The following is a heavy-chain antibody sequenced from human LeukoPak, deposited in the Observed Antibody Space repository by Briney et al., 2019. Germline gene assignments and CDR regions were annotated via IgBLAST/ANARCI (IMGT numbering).Heavy chain of an antibody. D-gene: IGHD6-19*01. CDR1: GYTFTGYY. V-gene: IGHV1-2*02. CDR3: ARMPRRIAVAGYAFDI. J-gene: IGHJ3*02. CDR2: INLNSGGT. Sequence: GASVKVSCKASGYTFTGYYMHWVRQAPGQGLEWMGWINLNSGGTNYAQKFQGRVTMTRDTSISTAYMELSRLRSDDTAVYYCARMPRRIAVAGYAFDIWGQGTMVTVSS.